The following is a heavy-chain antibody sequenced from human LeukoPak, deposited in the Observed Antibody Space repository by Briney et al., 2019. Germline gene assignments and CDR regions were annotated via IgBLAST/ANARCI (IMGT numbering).Heavy chain of an antibody. Sequence: GGSLRLSCAASGFTFSSYEMNWVRQAPGKGLEWVSYIDSSGISIYYADSVKGRFTISRDNAKNSLYLQMNSLRAEDTAIYYCAKLDDIAGPDYWGQGTLVTVSS. J-gene: IGHJ4*02. V-gene: IGHV3-48*03. D-gene: IGHD6-13*01. CDR1: GFTFSSYE. CDR2: IDSSGISI. CDR3: AKLDDIAGPDY.